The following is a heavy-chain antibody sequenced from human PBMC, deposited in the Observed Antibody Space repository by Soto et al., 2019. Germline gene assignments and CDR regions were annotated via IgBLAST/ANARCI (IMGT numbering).Heavy chain of an antibody. Sequence: QLQLQESGPGLVKPSETLSLTCTVSGGSISSSSYYWGWIRQPPGKGLEWIGSIYYSGSTYYNPSLKSRVTISVDTSKNQFSLKLSSVTAADTAVYYCARHGGVGLVPAVESVGPLDYWGQGTLVTVSS. J-gene: IGHJ4*02. V-gene: IGHV4-39*01. D-gene: IGHD2-2*01. CDR2: IYYSGST. CDR1: GGSISSSSYY. CDR3: ARHGGVGLVPAVESVGPLDY.